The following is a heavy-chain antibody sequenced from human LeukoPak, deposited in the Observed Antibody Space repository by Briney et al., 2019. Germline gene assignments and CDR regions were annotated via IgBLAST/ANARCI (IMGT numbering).Heavy chain of an antibody. CDR2: TYDSGST. D-gene: IGHD1-26*01. V-gene: IGHV4-4*02. CDR3: ARGLSGSYYAY. Sequence: SETLSLTCAVSGGXISSSNWWSWVRQPPGKVLEWIGETYDSGSTNYNPSLKSRVTISVDKSKNQFSLKLSSVTAADTAVYYCARGLSGSYYAYWGQGTLVTVSS. J-gene: IGHJ4*02. CDR1: GGXISSSNW.